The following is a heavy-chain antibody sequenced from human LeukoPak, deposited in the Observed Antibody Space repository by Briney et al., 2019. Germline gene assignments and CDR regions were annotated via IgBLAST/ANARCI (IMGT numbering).Heavy chain of an antibody. D-gene: IGHD1-26*01. CDR2: INPNSGGT. Sequence: ASVKVPCKVSGYTLTELSMHWVRQAPGKGLEWMGWINPNSGGTNYAQKFQGRVTMTRDTSISTAYMELSRLRSDDTAVYYCATRGVGATIDWGQGTLVTVSS. V-gene: IGHV1-2*02. CDR3: ATRGVGATID. CDR1: GYTLTELS. J-gene: IGHJ4*02.